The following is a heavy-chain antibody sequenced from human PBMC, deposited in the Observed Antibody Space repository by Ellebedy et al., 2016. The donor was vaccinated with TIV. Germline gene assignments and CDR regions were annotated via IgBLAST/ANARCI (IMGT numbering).Heavy chain of an antibody. V-gene: IGHV4-4*07. Sequence: MPSETLPLTCTVSRDSTVSYYWSWIRQPAGKGLEWIGRMYTSGTTNYNPSLVSRVTISLDTSKNQFSLKLSSVTAADTAVYYCARGFYDGYIHSWGQGTLVTVSS. J-gene: IGHJ4*02. CDR1: RDSTVSYY. CDR3: ARGFYDGYIHS. D-gene: IGHD3-16*01. CDR2: MYTSGTT.